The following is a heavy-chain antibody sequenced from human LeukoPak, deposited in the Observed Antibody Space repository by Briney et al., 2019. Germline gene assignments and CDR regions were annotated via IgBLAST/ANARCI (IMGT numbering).Heavy chain of an antibody. CDR1: GGSFSGYY. J-gene: IGHJ4*02. D-gene: IGHD6-19*01. CDR2: INHSGST. V-gene: IGHV4-34*01. Sequence: SETLSLTCAVYGGSFSGYYWSWIRQPPGKGLEWIGEINHSGSTNYNPSLKSRVTISVDTSKNQFSLKLSSVTAADTAVYYCARVRLAVADYWGQGTLVTVSS. CDR3: ARVRLAVADY.